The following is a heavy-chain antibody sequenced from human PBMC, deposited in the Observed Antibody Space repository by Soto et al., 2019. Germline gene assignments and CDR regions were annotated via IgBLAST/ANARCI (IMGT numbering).Heavy chain of an antibody. Sequence: PGGSLRLSCAASGFTFSDYYMSWIRQAPGKGLEWVSYITSSGSTICFADSVKGRFTISRDNAKNSLYLQMNSLRAEDTAVYYCAREKTAMVTVDYWGQGTLVTVSS. V-gene: IGHV3-11*01. D-gene: IGHD5-18*01. CDR1: GFTFSDYY. J-gene: IGHJ4*02. CDR3: AREKTAMVTVDY. CDR2: ITSSGSTI.